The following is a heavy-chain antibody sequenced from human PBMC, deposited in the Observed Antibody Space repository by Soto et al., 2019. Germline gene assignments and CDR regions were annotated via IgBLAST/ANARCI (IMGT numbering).Heavy chain of an antibody. CDR1: GGSFSGYY. D-gene: IGHD3-3*01. Sequence: KSSETLSLTCAVYGGSFSGYYWSWIRQPPGKGLEWIGEINHSGSTNYNPSLKSRVTISVDTSKNQFSLKLSSVTAADTAVYYCARGRERITIFGVRTKDYYYGMDVWGQGXTVTVSS. J-gene: IGHJ6*02. CDR2: INHSGST. V-gene: IGHV4-34*01. CDR3: ARGRERITIFGVRTKDYYYGMDV.